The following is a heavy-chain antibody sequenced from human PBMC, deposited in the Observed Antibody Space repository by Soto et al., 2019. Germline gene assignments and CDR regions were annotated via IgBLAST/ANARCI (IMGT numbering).Heavy chain of an antibody. Sequence: VQLVESGGGVVQPGRSLRLSCAASGFTFSSYAMHWVRQAPGKGLEWVAVISYDGSNKYYADSVKGRFTISRDNSQNTLYLQMNSLRAEDTAVYYCARAAQLDTAMGDAFDIWGQGTMVTVSS. CDR3: ARAAQLDTAMGDAFDI. CDR2: ISYDGSNK. D-gene: IGHD5-18*01. V-gene: IGHV3-30-3*01. J-gene: IGHJ3*02. CDR1: GFTFSSYA.